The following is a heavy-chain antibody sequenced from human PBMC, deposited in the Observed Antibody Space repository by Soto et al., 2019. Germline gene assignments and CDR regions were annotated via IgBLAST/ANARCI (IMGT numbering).Heavy chain of an antibody. Sequence: QLQLQESGPGLVKPSETLSLTCTVSGGSISSSSYYWGWIRQAPGKGLEWIGSIYYSGSTYYNPSLKSRDTISVDTSTNQFSRKLSSVTAADTAVYYCARHPSMTTVTINYWGQGTLVTVSS. CDR3: ARHPSMTTVTINY. CDR1: GGSISSSSYY. J-gene: IGHJ4*02. D-gene: IGHD4-17*01. CDR2: IYYSGST. V-gene: IGHV4-39*01.